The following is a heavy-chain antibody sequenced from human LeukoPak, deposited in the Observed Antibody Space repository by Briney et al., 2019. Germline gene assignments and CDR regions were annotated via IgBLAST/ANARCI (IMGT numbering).Heavy chain of an antibody. CDR3: ARHQLEQWLTFDY. CDR1: GGSISSYY. V-gene: IGHV4-59*08. D-gene: IGHD6-19*01. CDR2: ISDIGSI. J-gene: IGHJ4*02. Sequence: PSETLSLTCTVSGGSISSYYWSWIRQPPGKGLEWIAYISDIGSINYNPSLKSRVTISVDTSKNQFSLKLSSVTAADTAVYYCARHQLEQWLTFDYWGQGTLVTVSS.